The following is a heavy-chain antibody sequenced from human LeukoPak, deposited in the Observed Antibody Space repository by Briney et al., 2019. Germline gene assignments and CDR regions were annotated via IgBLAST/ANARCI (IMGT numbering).Heavy chain of an antibody. Sequence: SVKVSCKASGGTFSSYAISWVRQAPGQGLEWMGRIIPILGIANYAQKFQGRVTITADKSTSTAYMELSSLRSEDTAVYYCARDSGQYGMDVWGQGTTVTVSS. CDR2: IIPILGIA. CDR3: ARDSGQYGMDV. CDR1: GGTFSSYA. J-gene: IGHJ6*02. V-gene: IGHV1-69*04.